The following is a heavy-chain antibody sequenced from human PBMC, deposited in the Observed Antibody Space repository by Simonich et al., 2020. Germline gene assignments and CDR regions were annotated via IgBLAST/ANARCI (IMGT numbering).Heavy chain of an antibody. CDR2: INHSGSH. CDR1: GGSFSGYY. J-gene: IGHJ3*02. Sequence: QVQLQQWGAGLLKPSETLSLTCAVYGGSFSGYYWSWIRQPPGKGLELIGEINHSGSHNYNPSLKSRVTISVDTSKNQFSLKLSSVTAADTAVYYCARGKGWKNAFDIWGQGTMVTVSS. D-gene: IGHD1-1*01. V-gene: IGHV4-34*01. CDR3: ARGKGWKNAFDI.